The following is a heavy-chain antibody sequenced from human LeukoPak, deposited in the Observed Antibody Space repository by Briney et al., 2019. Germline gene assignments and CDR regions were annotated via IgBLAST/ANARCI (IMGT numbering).Heavy chain of an antibody. V-gene: IGHV4-39*01. Sequence: SETLSLTCTVSGGSISSSSYYWGWIRQPPGKGLEWIGSIYYSGSTYYNPSLKSRVTISVDTSKNQFSLKLSSVTAAYTAVYYCAAVDDYGDYVTGFDPWGQGTLVTVSS. J-gene: IGHJ5*02. CDR3: AAVDDYGDYVTGFDP. CDR1: GGSISSSSYY. CDR2: IYYSGST. D-gene: IGHD4-17*01.